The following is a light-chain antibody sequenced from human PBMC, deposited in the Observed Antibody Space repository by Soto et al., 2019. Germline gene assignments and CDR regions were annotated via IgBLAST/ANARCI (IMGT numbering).Light chain of an antibody. CDR1: SSNIGAGYD. Sequence: QSVLTQPPSVSGAPGQRVTIPCTGSSSNIGAGYDVHWYQQLPGTAPKLLIYDNNDRPTGVPDRFSGSKSGTSASLAITGLQAEVEADYYCQSYDSSLSAWVFGGGTKLTVL. CDR3: QSYDSSLSAWV. J-gene: IGLJ3*02. CDR2: DNN. V-gene: IGLV1-40*01.